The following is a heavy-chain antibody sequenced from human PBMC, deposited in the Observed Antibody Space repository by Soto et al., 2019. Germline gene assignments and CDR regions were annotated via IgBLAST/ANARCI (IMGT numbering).Heavy chain of an antibody. D-gene: IGHD3-22*01. Sequence: PSQTLSLTCVISGDSVSSNSAAWNWIRQSPSRGLEWLGRTYYRSKWYNDYAVSVKSRITINPDTSKNQFSLQLNSVTPEDTAVYYCARQGRENYYDSSGYYPFDYWGQGTLVTVSS. CDR2: TYYRSKWYN. CDR1: GDSVSSNSAA. J-gene: IGHJ4*02. V-gene: IGHV6-1*01. CDR3: ARQGRENYYDSSGYYPFDY.